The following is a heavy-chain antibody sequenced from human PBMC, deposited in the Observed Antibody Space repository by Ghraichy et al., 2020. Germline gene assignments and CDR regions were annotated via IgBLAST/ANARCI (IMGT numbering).Heavy chain of an antibody. CDR2: IIPIFGTA. CDR1: GGTFSSYA. V-gene: IGHV1-69*13. J-gene: IGHJ3*02. CDR3: AREVAVAGTDNDAFDI. D-gene: IGHD6-19*01. Sequence: SVKVSCKASGGTFSSYAISWVRQAPGQGLEWMGGIIPIFGTANYAQKFQGRVTITADESTSTAYMELSSLRSEDTAVYYCAREVAVAGTDNDAFDIWGQGTMVTVSS.